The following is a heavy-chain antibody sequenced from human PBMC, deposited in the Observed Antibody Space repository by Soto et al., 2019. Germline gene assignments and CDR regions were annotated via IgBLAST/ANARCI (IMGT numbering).Heavy chain of an antibody. D-gene: IGHD5-18*01. Sequence: SIGHSWGASGCNFRSHAVHWVRQAQAKGLEWVAVISSDGNSQYYADSVKGRLTISRDNSKNTLYLQMNSLTTEDAAVYYCARVRAMEIAVRPVDYWGQRTLVTVPQ. V-gene: IGHV3-30*01. CDR2: ISSDGNSQ. J-gene: IGHJ4*02. CDR1: GCNFRSHA. CDR3: ARVRAMEIAVRPVDY.